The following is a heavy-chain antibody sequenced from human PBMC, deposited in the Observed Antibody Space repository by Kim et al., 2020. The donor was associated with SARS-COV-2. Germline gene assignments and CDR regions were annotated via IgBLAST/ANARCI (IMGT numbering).Heavy chain of an antibody. CDR1: GDSISSSFYH. V-gene: IGHV4-39*01. CDR2: MYYSGTT. CDR3: SSRYINYLFLAP. Sequence: SETLSLTCSVSGDSISSSFYHWGWICQPPGKGLEWIATMYYSGTTYYNPSLKSRVTISVDTYKNQFSLKLSSVTAADTAVYYCSSRYINYLFLAPWGQGTLVTVSS. D-gene: IGHD1-7*01. J-gene: IGHJ5*02.